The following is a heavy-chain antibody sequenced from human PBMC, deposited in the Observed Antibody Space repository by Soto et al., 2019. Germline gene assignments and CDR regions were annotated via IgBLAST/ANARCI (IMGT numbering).Heavy chain of an antibody. D-gene: IGHD1-26*01. Sequence: QLQLQESGPGLVKPSETLSLTCSVSGGSISSTSYYWCWIRQPPGKGLEWIGSIYPSGSTYYNPSLKIRVNISVDTSNNQFYLTLSSVTGTDTAVYYCERKSGTFFFEYWGQGTLVTVSS. J-gene: IGHJ4*02. CDR2: IYPSGST. CDR1: GGSISSTSYY. CDR3: ERKSGTFFFEY. V-gene: IGHV4-39*01.